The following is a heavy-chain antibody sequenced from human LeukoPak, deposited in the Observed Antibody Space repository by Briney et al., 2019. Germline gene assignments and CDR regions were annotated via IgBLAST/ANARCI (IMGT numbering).Heavy chain of an antibody. CDR2: IYYSGST. CDR1: GGSISSGGYY. CDR3: ARDIVVVPAAMPKDGGNYYYGMDV. J-gene: IGHJ6*02. D-gene: IGHD2-2*01. Sequence: SETLSLTCTVSGGSISSGGYYWSWIRQHPGKGLEWIGYIYYSGSTYYNPSLKSRVTISVDTSKNQFSLKLSSVTAADTAVYYCARDIVVVPAAMPKDGGNYYYGMDVWGQGTTVTVSS. V-gene: IGHV4-31*03.